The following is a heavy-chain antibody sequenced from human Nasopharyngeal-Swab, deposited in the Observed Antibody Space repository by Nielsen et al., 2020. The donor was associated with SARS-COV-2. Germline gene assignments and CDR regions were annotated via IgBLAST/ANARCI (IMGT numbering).Heavy chain of an antibody. CDR2: NSVSGSRT. D-gene: IGHD1-1*01. CDR1: GFTLSTYG. J-gene: IGHJ6*02. V-gene: IGHV3-23*01. Sequence: GESLKISCAASGFTLSTYGMSWVRQAPGKGPEWVSANSVSGSRTYYADSVKGRLTISRDNSKNTLYLQMNSLRAEDTAVYYCAKSSFTGPFYYYPMDVWGQGTTVTVSS. CDR3: AKSSFTGPFYYYPMDV.